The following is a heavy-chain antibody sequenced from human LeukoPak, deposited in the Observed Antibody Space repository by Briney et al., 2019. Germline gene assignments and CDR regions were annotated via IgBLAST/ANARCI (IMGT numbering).Heavy chain of an antibody. CDR2: ISSSSNYI. Sequence: PGGSLRLSCAASGFTFSSNSMNWVRQAPGKGLEWVSSISSSSNYIYYADSVKGRFTISRDNAKNSLYLQMNSLRAEDTAVYYCAKEHWSSSGWYFDYWGQGTLVTVSS. J-gene: IGHJ4*02. CDR3: AKEHWSSSGWYFDY. D-gene: IGHD6-19*01. CDR1: GFTFSSNS. V-gene: IGHV3-21*04.